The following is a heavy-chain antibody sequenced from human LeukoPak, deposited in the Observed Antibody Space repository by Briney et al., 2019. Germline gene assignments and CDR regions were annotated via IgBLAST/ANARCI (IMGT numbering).Heavy chain of an antibody. CDR3: AKEGSGDYYYYYYMDV. V-gene: IGHV3-30*02. Sequence: GGSLRLSCAASGFIFSSYGMHWARQAPGKGLEWVAFIRYDGSNKYYADSVKGRFTISRDNSKNTLYLQMNSMRAEDTDVYYFAKEGSGDYYYYYYMDVWGKGTTVTVSS. J-gene: IGHJ6*03. CDR1: GFIFSSYG. CDR2: IRYDGSNK.